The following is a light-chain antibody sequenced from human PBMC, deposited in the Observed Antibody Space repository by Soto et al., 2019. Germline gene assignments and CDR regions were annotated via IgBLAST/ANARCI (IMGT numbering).Light chain of an antibody. V-gene: IGKV3-20*01. CDR3: QQYGSSPPWT. CDR2: GAS. J-gene: IGKJ1*01. CDR1: QSVSSSY. Sequence: EIVLTQSPGTLSLSPGERATLSCRASQSVSSSYLAWYQQKHGQAPRLLIYGASSRATGIPDRFSGSGSGTDFTLTISRLEPEDFAVYYCQQYGSSPPWTFGQGTKV.